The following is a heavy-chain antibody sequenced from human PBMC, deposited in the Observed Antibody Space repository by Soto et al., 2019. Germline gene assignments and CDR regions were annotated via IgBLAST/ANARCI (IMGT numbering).Heavy chain of an antibody. CDR2: IYYSGST. CDR1: GGSISSYY. J-gene: IGHJ5*02. D-gene: IGHD3-10*02. CDR3: ARHDDCGNTMCSTGRWFDP. Sequence: SETLSLTCTVSGGSISSYYWSWIRQPPGKGLEWIGYIYYSGSTNYNPSLKSRVTISLDTSKNQFSLKLTSVTAADTAVYYCARHDDCGNTMCSTGRWFDPWGQGTLVTVSS. V-gene: IGHV4-59*08.